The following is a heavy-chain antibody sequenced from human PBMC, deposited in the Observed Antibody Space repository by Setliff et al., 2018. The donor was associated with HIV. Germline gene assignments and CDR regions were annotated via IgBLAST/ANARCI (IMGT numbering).Heavy chain of an antibody. J-gene: IGHJ1*01. CDR2: INAGYGNT. CDR1: GYTFTSYA. CDR3: AQAQTSVSGSYYQYLQH. D-gene: IGHD3-10*01. Sequence: GASVKVSCKASGYTFTSYAIHWVRQAPGQSLEWMGWINAGYGNTKYSQKFQGRVTITTDESTSTAYMELSSLRSEDTAVYYCAQAQTSVSGSYYQYLQHWGQGTLVTVSS. V-gene: IGHV1-3*01.